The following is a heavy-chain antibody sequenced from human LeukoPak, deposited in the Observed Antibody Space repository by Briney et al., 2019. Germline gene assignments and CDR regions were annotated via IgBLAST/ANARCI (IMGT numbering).Heavy chain of an antibody. CDR1: GFSFSNYN. Sequence: GGSLRLSCAASGFSFSNYNMNWVRQAPGKGLEWLSYISSSNTTIYYADSVKGRFTISRDNAKNSLYLQMNSLRAEDTAVYYCAKDAAMHHYWGQGTLVTVSS. J-gene: IGHJ4*02. CDR2: ISSSNTTI. V-gene: IGHV3-48*01. D-gene: IGHD6-25*01. CDR3: AKDAAMHHY.